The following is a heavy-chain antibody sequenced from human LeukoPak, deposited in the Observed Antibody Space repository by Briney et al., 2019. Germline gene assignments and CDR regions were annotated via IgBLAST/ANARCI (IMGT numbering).Heavy chain of an antibody. Sequence: KRGESLKISCKASGYSFTKYWIGWVRQMPGKGLEWMGIIYPADSDIRYSPSFQGQVTISADKSISTAYLQWSSLKASDTAMYYCARQEYCSGGSCYTWFDPWGQGTLVTVSS. CDR2: IYPADSDI. D-gene: IGHD2-15*01. CDR3: ARQEYCSGGSCYTWFDP. J-gene: IGHJ5*02. V-gene: IGHV5-51*01. CDR1: GYSFTKYW.